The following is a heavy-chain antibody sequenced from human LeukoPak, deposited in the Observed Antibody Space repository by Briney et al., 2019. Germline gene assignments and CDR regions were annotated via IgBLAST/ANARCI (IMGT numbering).Heavy chain of an antibody. CDR1: GGTFSSYA. CDR3: ARLNGGSGAFDI. J-gene: IGHJ3*02. CDR2: IIPIFGTA. Sequence: SVKVSCKASGGTFSSYAISWVRQAPGQGLEWMGGIIPIFGTANYAQKFQGRVMITADKSTSTAYMELSSLRSEDTAVYYCARLNGGSGAFDIWGQGTMVTVSS. D-gene: IGHD3-10*01. V-gene: IGHV1-69*06.